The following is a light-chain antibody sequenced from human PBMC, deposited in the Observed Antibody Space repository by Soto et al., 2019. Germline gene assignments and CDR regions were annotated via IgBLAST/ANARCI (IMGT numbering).Light chain of an antibody. V-gene: IGLV1-47*01. CDR3: ATRDDSLSGHWL. CDR2: RND. J-gene: IGLJ3*02. Sequence: QSVLTQPPSASGTPGQRVTISCSGSSSNIGSNYVNWYQHLPGTAPKLLIYRNDQRPSGVPDRFSGSKSGTSASLVISGLRSEDEADYYCATRDDSLSGHWLFGGGTKLTVL. CDR1: SSNIGSNY.